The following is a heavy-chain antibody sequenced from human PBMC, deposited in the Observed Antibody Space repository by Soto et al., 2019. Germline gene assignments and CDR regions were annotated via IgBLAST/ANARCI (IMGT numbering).Heavy chain of an antibody. Sequence: QVQLVQSGAEVKQPGASVKVSCKASGYTFTSYGISWVRQAPGQGLEWMGWISAYKGNTNYAQTLQGRVTMTTDTSTSTAYMELRSLRSDDTAVYYCARDRPFGMGATCYFDYWVQGTLVTVSS. J-gene: IGHJ4*02. D-gene: IGHD1-26*01. V-gene: IGHV1-18*01. CDR3: ARDRPFGMGATCYFDY. CDR2: ISAYKGNT. CDR1: GYTFTSYG.